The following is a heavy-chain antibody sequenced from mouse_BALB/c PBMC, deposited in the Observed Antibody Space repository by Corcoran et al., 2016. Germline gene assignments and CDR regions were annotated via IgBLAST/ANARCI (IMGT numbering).Heavy chain of an antibody. CDR2: INPNNGGT. CDR3: ARRVYYGYDDYAMDY. CDR1: GYTFTEYT. D-gene: IGHD2-2*01. J-gene: IGHJ4*01. Sequence: EVQLQQSGPELVKPGASVKISCKTSGYTFTEYTMHWVKQSHGKSLEWIGGINPNNGGTSYNQKFKGKATLTVDKSSSTDYMELRSLTSEDSAVYYCARRVYYGYDDYAMDYWGQGTSVTVSS. V-gene: IGHV1-18*01.